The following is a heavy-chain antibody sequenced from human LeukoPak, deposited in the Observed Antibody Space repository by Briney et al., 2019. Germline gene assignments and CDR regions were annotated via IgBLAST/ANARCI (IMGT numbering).Heavy chain of an antibody. CDR2: INQSGTA. CDR1: GGSFSSYY. D-gene: IGHD2-2*01. V-gene: IGHV4-34*01. J-gene: IGHJ6*03. Sequence: SETLSLTCAVYGGSFSSYYWSWIRQSPEKGLEWIGEINQSGTANYNPSLKSRVTISMDTSKNQFSLKLTSVTAADSAVYFCARRGYQLLLAYYYYFMDVWGRGTSVTVSS. CDR3: ARRGYQLLLAYYYYFMDV.